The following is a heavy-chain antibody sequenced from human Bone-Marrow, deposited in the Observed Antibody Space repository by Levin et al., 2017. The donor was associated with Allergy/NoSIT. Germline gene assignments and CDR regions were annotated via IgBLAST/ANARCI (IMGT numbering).Heavy chain of an antibody. CDR3: ARGEGGGNSWSVSYYFDY. CDR2: ISDDGVDK. Sequence: LSLTCAASGFSFSHYVIYWVRQAPGKGLEWVAVISDDGVDKVYADSVKGRFTISRDNSKNMVSLQMNSLRAEDTGVYYCARGEGGGNSWSVSYYFDYWGRGTLVTVSS. J-gene: IGHJ4*02. D-gene: IGHD4-23*01. V-gene: IGHV3-33*07. CDR1: GFSFSHYV.